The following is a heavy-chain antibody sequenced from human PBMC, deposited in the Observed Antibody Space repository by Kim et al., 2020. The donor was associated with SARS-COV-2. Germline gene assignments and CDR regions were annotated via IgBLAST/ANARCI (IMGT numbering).Heavy chain of an antibody. CDR2: IYYSGST. CDR3: ARLRRLNRSGSTDFDY. V-gene: IGHV4-39*01. CDR1: GGSISSSSYY. J-gene: IGHJ4*02. Sequence: SETLSLTCTVSGGSISSSSYYWGWIRQPPGKGLEWIGSIYYSGSTYYNPSLKSRVTISVDTSKNQFSLKLSSVTAADTAVYYCARLRRLNRSGSTDFDYWGQGTLVTVSS. D-gene: IGHD3-10*01.